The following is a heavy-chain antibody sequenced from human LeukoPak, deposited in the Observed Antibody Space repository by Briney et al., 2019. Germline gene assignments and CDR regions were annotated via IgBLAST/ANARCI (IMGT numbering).Heavy chain of an antibody. CDR2: IYYSGST. V-gene: IGHV4-39*07. CDR3: ARGLAGARGPVRIAARPRDAFDI. J-gene: IGHJ3*02. CDR1: GGSISSGSYY. D-gene: IGHD6-6*01. Sequence: PSETLSLTCTVSGGSISSGSYYWVWIRQPPGKGLEWIGSIYYSGSTYYNPSLKSRVTISVDTSKNQFSLKLSSVTAADTAVYYCARGLAGARGPVRIAARPRDAFDIWGQGTMVTVSS.